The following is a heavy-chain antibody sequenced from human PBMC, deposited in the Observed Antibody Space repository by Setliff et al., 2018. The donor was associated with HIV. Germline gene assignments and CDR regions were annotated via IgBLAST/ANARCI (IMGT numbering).Heavy chain of an antibody. Sequence: ETLSLTCTVSGGCISTSRYYWGWIRQPPGKGLEWIGSINYRGNTYYNPSLTSRAAIFVDTSKNQISLKLSSVTAADTAVYYCASLNGSESPYIYYYYMDVWGKGTTVTVSS. J-gene: IGHJ6*03. D-gene: IGHD3-10*01. CDR2: INYRGNT. CDR3: ASLNGSESPYIYYYYMDV. CDR1: GGCISTSRYY. V-gene: IGHV4-39*01.